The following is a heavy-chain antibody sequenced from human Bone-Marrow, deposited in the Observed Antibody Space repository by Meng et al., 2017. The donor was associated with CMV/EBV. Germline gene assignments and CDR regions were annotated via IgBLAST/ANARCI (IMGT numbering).Heavy chain of an antibody. CDR1: SEW. V-gene: IGHV3-7*04. Sequence: SEWMGWVRQAPGKGVEWVANTKQDGSEKYYVDSVKGRFTISRDNAKNSLYLQMNSLRAEDTAAYYCARGGDTNGIYLIQQTKYYFDYWGQGTLVTVSS. CDR2: TKQDGSEK. CDR3: ARGGDTNGIYLIQQTKYYFDY. J-gene: IGHJ4*02. D-gene: IGHD2-8*01.